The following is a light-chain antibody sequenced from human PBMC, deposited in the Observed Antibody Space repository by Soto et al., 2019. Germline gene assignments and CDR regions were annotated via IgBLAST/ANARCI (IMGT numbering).Light chain of an antibody. V-gene: IGLV2-14*01. Sequence: QSVLTQPASVSGSPGQSITISCTGSSSDIGDYNFVSWFQQHPGKAPKLIISEVNNRPSGVSDRFSGSKSGNTASLTISGLQAEDEADYYCTSYRSSNTLLFGGGTKVTVL. CDR2: EVN. CDR1: SSDIGDYNF. CDR3: TSYRSSNTLL. J-gene: IGLJ3*02.